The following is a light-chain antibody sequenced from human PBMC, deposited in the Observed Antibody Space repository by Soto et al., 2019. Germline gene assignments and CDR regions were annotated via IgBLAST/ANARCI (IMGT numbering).Light chain of an antibody. CDR2: DVS. J-gene: IGLJ2*01. V-gene: IGLV2-14*01. CDR3: SSYTSSSTLGV. CDR1: SSDAGGFNF. Sequence: QSALTQPASVSGSPGQSITIACTGSSSDAGGFNFVSWYQLYPGKAPKLMIYDVSDRPSGLSNRFSGSKSGNTASLTISGLQGEDEADYYCSSYTSSSTLGVFGGGTKLTVL.